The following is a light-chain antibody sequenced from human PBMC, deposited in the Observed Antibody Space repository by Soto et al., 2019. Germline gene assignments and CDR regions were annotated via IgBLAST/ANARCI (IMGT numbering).Light chain of an antibody. CDR1: QSINSE. Sequence: EIVMTQSTPTLSLSPGERAALSSRASQSINSELAWYQQKPGQPPRLPIYGASTRATGVPARFTGSESGSEFTLTISGRQSEDFAVYYCEQGHNWPLTFGQGTMLEI. V-gene: IGKV3-15*01. J-gene: IGKJ2*01. CDR2: GAS. CDR3: EQGHNWPLT.